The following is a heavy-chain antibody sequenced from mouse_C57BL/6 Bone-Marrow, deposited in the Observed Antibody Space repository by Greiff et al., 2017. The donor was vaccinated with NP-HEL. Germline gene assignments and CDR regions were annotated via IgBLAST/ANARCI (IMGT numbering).Heavy chain of an antibody. D-gene: IGHD4-1*01. Sequence: VQLQQSGAELARPGASVKLSCKASGYTFTSYGISWVKQRTGQGLEWIGEIYPRSGNTYYNEKFKGKATLTADKSSSTAYMELRSLTSEDSAVYFCARGLGRHWYFDVWGTGTTVTVSS. CDR1: GYTFTSYG. CDR3: ARGLGRHWYFDV. V-gene: IGHV1-81*01. CDR2: IYPRSGNT. J-gene: IGHJ1*03.